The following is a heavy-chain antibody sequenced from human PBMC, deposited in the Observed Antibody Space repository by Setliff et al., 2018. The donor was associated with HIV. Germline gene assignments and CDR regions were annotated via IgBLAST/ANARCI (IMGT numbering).Heavy chain of an antibody. CDR2: IQSKIDGGTT. CDR3: TTLVGANPYHDAFDI. Sequence: PGGSLRLSCAASGFTFSNYGMHWVRQAPGKGLEWVGRIQSKIDGGTTDYAAPVKGRFTISRDDSKNMLYLQMNSLKTEDTAVYYCTTLVGANPYHDAFDIWGRGTMVTVSS. D-gene: IGHD1-26*01. J-gene: IGHJ3*02. V-gene: IGHV3-15*01. CDR1: GFTFSNYG.